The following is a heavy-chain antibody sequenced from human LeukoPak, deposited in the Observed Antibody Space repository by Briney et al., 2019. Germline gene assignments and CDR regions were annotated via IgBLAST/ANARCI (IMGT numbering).Heavy chain of an antibody. V-gene: IGHV3-23*01. CDR2: ISGSGGST. J-gene: IGHJ5*02. CDR1: GFTFSSYA. D-gene: IGHD3-22*01. Sequence: GGSLRLSCAASGFTFSSYAMSWVRQAPGKGLDWVSAISGSGGSTYYADSVKGRFTISRDNSKNTLYLQMNSLRAEDTAVYYCAKSEGSSGYSNWFDPWGQGTLVTVS. CDR3: AKSEGSSGYSNWFDP.